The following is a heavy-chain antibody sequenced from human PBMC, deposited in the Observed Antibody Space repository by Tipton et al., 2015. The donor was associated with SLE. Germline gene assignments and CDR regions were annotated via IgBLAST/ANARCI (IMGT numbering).Heavy chain of an antibody. CDR3: ASITQWSQGAFDI. V-gene: IGHV6-1*01. CDR1: GDSVSSNSAA. CDR2: TFYRSKWYN. J-gene: IGHJ3*02. D-gene: IGHD1-14*01. Sequence: GLVKPSQTLSFTCAISGDSVSSNSAAWNWIRQSPSRGLEWLGRTFYRSKWYNDYAESVKSRITIKTDTSKNQFSLQLNSVIPEDTAVYYCASITQWSQGAFDIWGQGTMVTVSS.